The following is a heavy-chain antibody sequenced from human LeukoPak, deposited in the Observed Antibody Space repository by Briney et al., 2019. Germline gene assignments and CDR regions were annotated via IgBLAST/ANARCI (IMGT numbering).Heavy chain of an antibody. CDR3: ARDWDAMNNCFDP. CDR1: GYTFTNYG. J-gene: IGHJ5*02. V-gene: IGHV1-18*01. CDR2: ISTNSDIR. D-gene: IGHD1-26*01. Sequence: GASVKVSCKASGYTFTNYGISWVRQAPGQGLEWMGWISTNSDIRTYAQTLQGRFTMTTDTATTTAYMELNNLTFDDTAVYYCARDWDAMNNCFDPWGQEPRSPSPQ.